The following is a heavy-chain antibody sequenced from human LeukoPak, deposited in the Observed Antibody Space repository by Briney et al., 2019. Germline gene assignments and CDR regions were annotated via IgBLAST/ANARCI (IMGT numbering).Heavy chain of an antibody. CDR2: ISSSSSYI. CDR1: GFIFSSYS. J-gene: IGHJ4*02. Sequence: PGRSLRLSCAASGFIFSSYSMNWVRQAPGKGLEWVSYISSSSSYIYYADSVKGRFTISRDNAKNSLYLQMTSLRAEDTAVYYCTRDRGYCSSTSCPEPFDYWGQGTLVTVSS. D-gene: IGHD2-2*01. V-gene: IGHV3-21*01. CDR3: TRDRGYCSSTSCPEPFDY.